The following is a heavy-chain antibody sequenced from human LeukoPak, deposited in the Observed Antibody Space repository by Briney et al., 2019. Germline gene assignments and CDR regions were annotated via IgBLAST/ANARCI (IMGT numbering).Heavy chain of an antibody. Sequence: GGSLRLSCAASGFTFSSNWMRWIRQAPGKGLVWVLSINSDGSSTSYADSVRGRFAISRDNAENTLYLQMNSLRAEDTAVYYCARWEYAIDVWGQGTMVTVSS. CDR2: INSDGSST. V-gene: IGHV3-74*01. J-gene: IGHJ3*01. D-gene: IGHD1-26*01. CDR3: ARWEYAIDV. CDR1: GFTFSSNW.